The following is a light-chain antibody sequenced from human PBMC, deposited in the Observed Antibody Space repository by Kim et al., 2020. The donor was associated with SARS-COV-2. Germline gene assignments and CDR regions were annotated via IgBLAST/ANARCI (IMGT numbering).Light chain of an antibody. CDR1: KLGDKY. CDR2: QDS. J-gene: IGLJ1*01. CDR3: QAWDSSTEV. V-gene: IGLV3-1*01. Sequence: VSPGQTASITCAGDKLGDKYACWYQQKPGQSPVLVIYQDSKRPSGIPERFSGSNSGNTATLTISGTQAMDEADYYCQAWDSSTEVFGTGTKVTVL.